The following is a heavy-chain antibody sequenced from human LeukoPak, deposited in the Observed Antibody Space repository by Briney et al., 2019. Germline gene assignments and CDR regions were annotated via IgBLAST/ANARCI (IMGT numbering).Heavy chain of an antibody. CDR3: AELGITMIGGV. CDR2: ISSSSSYI. V-gene: IGHV3-21*01. J-gene: IGHJ6*04. D-gene: IGHD3-10*02. CDR1: GFTFSSYS. Sequence: TGGSLRLSCAASGFTFSSYSMNWVRQAPGKGLEWVSSISSSSSYIYYADSVKGRFTISRDNAKNSLYLQMNSLRAEDTAVYYCAELGITMIGGVWGKGTTVTISS.